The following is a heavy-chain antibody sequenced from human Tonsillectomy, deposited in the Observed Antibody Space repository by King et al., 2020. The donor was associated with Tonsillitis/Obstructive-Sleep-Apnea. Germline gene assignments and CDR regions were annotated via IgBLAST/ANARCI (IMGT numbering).Heavy chain of an antibody. CDR2: IDPGDSYT. CDR3: ARGRDFGEVTDDGFEI. Sequence: VQLVESGAEVKEPGESLRISCKGSGYSFTTFWINWVRQMPGKGLEWMGRIDPGDSYTNYSPSFQGHVTISPDKSITTAYLQWSSLKASDTAIYYCARGRDFGEVTDDGFEIWGQGTMVTVSS. J-gene: IGHJ3*02. CDR1: GYSFTTFW. V-gene: IGHV5-10-1*03. D-gene: IGHD3-3*01.